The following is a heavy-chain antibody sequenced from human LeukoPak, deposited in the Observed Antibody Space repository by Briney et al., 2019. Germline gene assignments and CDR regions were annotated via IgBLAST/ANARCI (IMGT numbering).Heavy chain of an antibody. D-gene: IGHD3-10*01. CDR2: INHSGST. Sequence: PSETLSLTCAVYGGSFSGYYWSWIRQPPGKGLEWIGEINHSGSTYYNPSLKSRVTISVDTSKNQFSLKLSSVTAADTAVYYCARQSRGGSGSYRYWGQGTLVTVSS. V-gene: IGHV4-34*01. CDR3: ARQSRGGSGSYRY. J-gene: IGHJ4*02. CDR1: GGSFSGYY.